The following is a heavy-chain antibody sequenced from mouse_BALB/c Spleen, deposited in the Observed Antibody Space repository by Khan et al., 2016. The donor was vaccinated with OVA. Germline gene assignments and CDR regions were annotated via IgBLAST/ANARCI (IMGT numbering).Heavy chain of an antibody. CDR2: IWGGGNT. CDR3: AKLLWSHYYAMDY. D-gene: IGHD1-1*02. V-gene: IGHV2-6-5*01. CDR1: GFSLTDYG. Sequence: QVQLKESGPGLVAPSQSLSITCTVSGFSLTDYGVSWIRQPPGKGLEWLGLIWGGGNTYYNSGLKSRLSISKDNSKCQVFLKMNSLQTDDTAMYYCAKLLWSHYYAMDYWGQGTSVTVSS. J-gene: IGHJ4*01.